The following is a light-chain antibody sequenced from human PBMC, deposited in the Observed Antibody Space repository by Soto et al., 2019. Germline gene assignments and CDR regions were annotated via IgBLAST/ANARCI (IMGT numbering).Light chain of an antibody. J-gene: IGLJ3*02. CDR2: VNSDGSH. V-gene: IGLV4-69*01. CDR1: SGHSSYA. Sequence: QSVLTQSPSASASLGASVKLTCTLSSGHSSYAIAWHQQQPEKGPRHLMKVNSDGSHSKGDGIPDRFSGSSSGAERYLTISSLQSEDEADYYCQTWGTGIRVFGGGTKVTVL. CDR3: QTWGTGIRV.